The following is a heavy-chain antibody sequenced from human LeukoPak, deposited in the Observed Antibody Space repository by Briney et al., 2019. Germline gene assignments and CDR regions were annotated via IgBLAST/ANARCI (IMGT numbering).Heavy chain of an antibody. CDR3: ARSPEMIVVVTAPLDY. CDR1: GFTFSSYS. CDR2: ISSSSSYI. Sequence: GGSLRLSCAASGFTFSSYSMNWVRQAPGKGLEWVSSISSSSSYIYYADSVKGRFTISRDNAKNSLYLQMNSLRAEDTAVYYCARSPEMIVVVTAPLDYWGQGALVTVSS. V-gene: IGHV3-21*01. D-gene: IGHD2-21*02. J-gene: IGHJ4*02.